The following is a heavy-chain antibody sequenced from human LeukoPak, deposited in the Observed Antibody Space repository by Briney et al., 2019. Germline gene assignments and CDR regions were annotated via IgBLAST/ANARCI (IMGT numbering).Heavy chain of an antibody. J-gene: IGHJ4*02. CDR3: AARQEGQYYDSSGYYSD. V-gene: IGHV4-61*05. CDR1: GGSISSSSHY. CDR2: IYYSGST. D-gene: IGHD3-22*01. Sequence: PSETLSLTCTVSGGSISSSSHYWGWIRQPPGKGLEWIGYIYYSGSTNYNPSLKSRVTISVDTSKNQFSLKLSSVTAADTAVYYCAARQEGQYYDSSGYYSDWGQGTLVTVSS.